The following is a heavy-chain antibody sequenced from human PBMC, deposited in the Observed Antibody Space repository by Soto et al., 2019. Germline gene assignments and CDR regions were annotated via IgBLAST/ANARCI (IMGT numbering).Heavy chain of an antibody. CDR3: ARGGGVTATFDY. J-gene: IGHJ4*02. D-gene: IGHD5-18*01. V-gene: IGHV4-61*01. CDR1: GWSVSSCSYY. CDR2: IYYSGGT. Sequence: ASGTLSLTCSVSGWSVSSCSYYWSWIRQPPGKGLEWIGYIYYSGGTNYNPSLKSRVTISVDTSKNQFSLKLSSVTAADTAVYYCARGGGVTATFDYWGQGTLVTVSS.